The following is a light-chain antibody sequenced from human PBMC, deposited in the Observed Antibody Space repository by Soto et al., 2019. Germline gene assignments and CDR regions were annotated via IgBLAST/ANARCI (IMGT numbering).Light chain of an antibody. Sequence: SVLTQPPSVSGAPWQRVTISCTGSSSNIGAGYDVHWYQQLPGTAPKLLIYGNSNRPSGVPDRFSGSKSGNSASLAISGLQAEDEADYYCSSYTSSSTCYVFGTGTKVTVL. CDR3: SSYTSSSTCYV. J-gene: IGLJ1*01. V-gene: IGLV1-40*01. CDR2: GNS. CDR1: SSNIGAGYD.